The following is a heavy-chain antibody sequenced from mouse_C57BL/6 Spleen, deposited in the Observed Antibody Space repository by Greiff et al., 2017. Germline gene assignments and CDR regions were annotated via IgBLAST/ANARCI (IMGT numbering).Heavy chain of an antibody. J-gene: IGHJ1*03. V-gene: IGHV1-18*01. D-gene: IGHD1-1*01. CDR1: GYTFTDYN. CDR2: INPNNGGT. Sequence: DVQLQESGPELVKPGASVKIPCKASGYTFTDYNMDWVKQSPGKSLEWIGDINPNNGGTIYNQKFKGKATLTVDKSSSTAYMELRSLTSEDTAVYYCARFTTVGEFDVWGTGTTVTVSS. CDR3: ARFTTVGEFDV.